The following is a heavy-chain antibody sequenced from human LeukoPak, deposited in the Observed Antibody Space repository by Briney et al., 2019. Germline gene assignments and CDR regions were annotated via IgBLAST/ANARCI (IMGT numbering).Heavy chain of an antibody. J-gene: IGHJ6*03. CDR1: GGTFSSYA. D-gene: IGHD1-26*01. Sequence: SVKVSCKASGGTFSSYAISWVRQAPGQGLEWMGGIIPIFGTANYAQKFQGRVTITADGSTNTAYMDLSSLTSEDTAVYYCARGPWEQQVHHYYYYHMDVWGKGTTVTISS. CDR3: ARGPWEQQVHHYYYYHMDV. CDR2: IIPIFGTA. V-gene: IGHV1-69*13.